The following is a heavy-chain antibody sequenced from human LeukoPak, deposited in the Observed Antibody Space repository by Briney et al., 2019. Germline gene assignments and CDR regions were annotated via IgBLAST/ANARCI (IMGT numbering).Heavy chain of an antibody. Sequence: GGSLRLSCAASGFILSSNAVHWVRQPPGKGLEWVAVISHDGRSKYYADSVKGRFTISRDISRNTLYLQMDSLRAEDTALYHCARVASGTYYVVDYWGQGTLATVSS. J-gene: IGHJ4*02. CDR1: GFILSSNA. D-gene: IGHD1-26*01. V-gene: IGHV3-30*04. CDR2: ISHDGRSK. CDR3: ARVASGTYYVVDY.